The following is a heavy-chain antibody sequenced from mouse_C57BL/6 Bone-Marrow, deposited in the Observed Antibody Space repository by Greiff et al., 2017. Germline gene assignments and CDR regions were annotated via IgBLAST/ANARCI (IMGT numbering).Heavy chain of an antibody. Sequence: EVKLVESGGGLVKPGGSLKLSCAASGFTFSSYTMSWVRQTPEKRLEWVATISGGGGNTYYPDSVKGRFTISRDNAKNTLYLQMSSLRSEDTALYYCARRYYDYDAYWGQGTLVTVSA. CDR3: ARRYYDYDAY. V-gene: IGHV5-9*01. D-gene: IGHD2-4*01. J-gene: IGHJ3*01. CDR1: GFTFSSYT. CDR2: ISGGGGNT.